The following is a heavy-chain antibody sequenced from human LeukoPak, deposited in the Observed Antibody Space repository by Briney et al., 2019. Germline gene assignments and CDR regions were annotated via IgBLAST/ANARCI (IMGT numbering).Heavy chain of an antibody. D-gene: IGHD5-24*01. CDR1: GFSFSAYW. V-gene: IGHV3-7*03. Sequence: SGGSLRLSCAASGFSFSAYWMSWVRQAPGKGLEWVANINQDVSGKFYVDSVKGRFTISRDNAKNSLYLQMNSLRAEDTAIYYCVRVKGGWLGEKTYDYLGQGTLVTVSP. J-gene: IGHJ4*02. CDR3: VRVKGGWLGEKTYDY. CDR2: INQDVSGK.